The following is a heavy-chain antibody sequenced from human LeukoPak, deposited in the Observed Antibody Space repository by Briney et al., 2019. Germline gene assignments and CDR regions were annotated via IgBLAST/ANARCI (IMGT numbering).Heavy chain of an antibody. J-gene: IGHJ4*02. CDR3: TREEGAWGYGSSGFDS. CDR2: MSYSGIN. D-gene: IGHD3-10*01. CDR1: GVSIRSYF. V-gene: IGHV4-59*13. Sequence: PSETLSLTCSVSGVSIRSYFRSWIRQTPGKGLEWIGFMSYSGINNYNLSLKSRVTISLDTSRNQFSLRLNSVTAADTAIYYCTREEGAWGYGSSGFDSWGQGILVTVSS.